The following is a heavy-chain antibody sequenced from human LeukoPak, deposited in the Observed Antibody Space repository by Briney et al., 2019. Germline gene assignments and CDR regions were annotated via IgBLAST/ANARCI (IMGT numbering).Heavy chain of an antibody. D-gene: IGHD1-14*01. CDR3: ARQLTGTEYMDV. V-gene: IGHV4-39*01. J-gene: IGHJ6*03. Sequence: SETLSLTCTVSGGSISSSSYYWGWIRQPPGKGLEWIGSIYYSGSTYYNPSLKSRVTISVDTSKNQFSLKLTSVTAADTAVYYCARQLTGTEYMDVWGKGTTVTISS. CDR2: IYYSGST. CDR1: GGSISSSSYY.